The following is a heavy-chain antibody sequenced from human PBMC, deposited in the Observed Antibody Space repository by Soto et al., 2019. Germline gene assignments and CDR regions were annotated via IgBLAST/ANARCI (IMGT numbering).Heavy chain of an antibody. CDR2: IIPIFSST. J-gene: IGHJ6*02. CDR3: ARAETYLGV. Sequence: QVQLVQSGAEVKKPGSSVKVSCKASRDAFSKYAFNWVRQAPGQGLEWMGWIIPIFSSTNYAEKFQGRVTITADESTSTAYMELRSLRFEDTAVYSCARAETYLGVWGQGTTVTVSS. V-gene: IGHV1-69*01. CDR1: RDAFSKYA. D-gene: IGHD3-16*01.